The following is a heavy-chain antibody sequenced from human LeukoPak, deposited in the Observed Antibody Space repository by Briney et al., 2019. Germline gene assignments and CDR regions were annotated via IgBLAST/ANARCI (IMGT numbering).Heavy chain of an antibody. D-gene: IGHD3-10*01. CDR1: GGSFSGYY. V-gene: IGHV4-34*01. CDR3: TRGGLTFGGN. CDR2: INHSGST. Sequence: SETLSLTCAVYGGSFSGYYWSWIRQPPGKGLEWIGEINHSGSTNYNPSLKSRVTISVDTSKNRFSLRLSSVTAADMAVYYCTRGGLTFGGNWGQGILVTVSS. J-gene: IGHJ4*02.